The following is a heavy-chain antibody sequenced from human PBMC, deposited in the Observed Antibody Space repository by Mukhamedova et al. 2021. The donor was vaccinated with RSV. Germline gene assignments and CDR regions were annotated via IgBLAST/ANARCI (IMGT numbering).Heavy chain of an antibody. D-gene: IGHD3-16*01. CDR2: IYPGDSDT. Sequence: MGWVRQMPGKGLEWMGIIYPGDSDTRYNPSFQGQVTISADKSVNTAYLQWSSLKASDTAMYYCARRGGAAEYFQQCGQGTLVTVYS. V-gene: IGHV5-51*01. J-gene: IGHJ1*01. CDR3: ARRGGAAEYFQQ.